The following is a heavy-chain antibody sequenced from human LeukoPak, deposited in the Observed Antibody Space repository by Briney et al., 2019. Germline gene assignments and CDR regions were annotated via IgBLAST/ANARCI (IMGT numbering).Heavy chain of an antibody. CDR3: ARIRGLRPKYYYGTDV. CDR2: IYYSGST. CDR1: GGSISSGGYY. D-gene: IGHD5-12*01. V-gene: IGHV4-31*03. Sequence: SSETLSLTCTVSGGSISSGGYYWSWIRQHPGKGLEWIGYIYYSGSTYYNPSLKSRVTISVDTSKNQFSLKLSSVTAADTAVYYCARIRGLRPKYYYGTDVWGQGTTVTVSS. J-gene: IGHJ6*02.